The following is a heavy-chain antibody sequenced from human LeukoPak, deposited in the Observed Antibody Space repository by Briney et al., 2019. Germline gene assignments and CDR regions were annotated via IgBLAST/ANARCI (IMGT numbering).Heavy chain of an antibody. J-gene: IGHJ4*02. Sequence: SETPSLTCAVYGGSFSGYYWSWIRQPPGKGLEWIGEINHSGSTNYNPSLKSRVTISVDTSKNQFSLKLSSVTAADTAVYYCARGPPGDTAMDDSRDYWGQGTLVTVSS. V-gene: IGHV4-34*01. CDR1: GGSFSGYY. D-gene: IGHD5-18*01. CDR3: ARGPPGDTAMDDSRDY. CDR2: INHSGST.